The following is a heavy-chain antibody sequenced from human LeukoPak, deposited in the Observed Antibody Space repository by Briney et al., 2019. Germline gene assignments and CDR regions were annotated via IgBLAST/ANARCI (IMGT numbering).Heavy chain of an antibody. Sequence: GASVKVSCKASGYTFTGYYMHWVRQAPGQGLEWMGWINPNSGGTNYAQKFQGRVTMTRDTSISTAYIELSRLRSDDTAVYYCAVTFRGYSYGYGPQLLHFDYWGQGTLVTVSS. V-gene: IGHV1-2*02. CDR1: GYTFTGYY. CDR2: INPNSGGT. CDR3: AVTFRGYSYGYGPQLLHFDY. J-gene: IGHJ4*02. D-gene: IGHD5-18*01.